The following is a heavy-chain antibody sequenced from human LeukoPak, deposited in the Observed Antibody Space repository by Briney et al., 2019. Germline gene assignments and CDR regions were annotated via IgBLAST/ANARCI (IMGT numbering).Heavy chain of an antibody. Sequence: GGSLRLSCEASGFTFSSYWMSWVRQAPGKGLEWVANIKQDGSEKYYVDSVKGRFTISRDNAKNSLYLQMNSLRAEDTAVYYCAREGWELLGNSGYFDYWGQGTLVTVSS. CDR2: IKQDGSEK. CDR3: AREGWELLGNSGYFDY. J-gene: IGHJ4*02. V-gene: IGHV3-7*01. D-gene: IGHD1-26*01. CDR1: GFTFSSYW.